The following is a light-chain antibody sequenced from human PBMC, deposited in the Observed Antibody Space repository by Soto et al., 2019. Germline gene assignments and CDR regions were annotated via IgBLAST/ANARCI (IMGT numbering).Light chain of an antibody. CDR2: EVS. V-gene: IGKV2D-29*01. CDR1: QTLLHSNGKTY. J-gene: IGKJ4*01. CDR3: MQSLQLPLT. Sequence: DIVMTQTPLSLSVTAGQPASISCKSSQTLLHSNGKTYLYWYLQKAGQPPQLLIYEVSNRFSGVTDTFSGCRSGTDFTLKIRRVEAEDVGVYYCMQSLQLPLTFGGGTKVEIK.